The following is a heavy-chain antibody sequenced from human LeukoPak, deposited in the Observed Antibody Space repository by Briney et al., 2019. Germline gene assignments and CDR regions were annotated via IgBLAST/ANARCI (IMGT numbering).Heavy chain of an antibody. D-gene: IGHD2-2*02. V-gene: IGHV1-69*13. CDR1: GGTFSSYA. CDR2: IIPIFGTA. CDR3: ALQSGYCSSTSSDMGFLDY. J-gene: IGHJ4*02. Sequence: ASVKVSCKASGGTFSSYAISWVRQAPGQGLEWMGGIIPIFGTANYAQKFQGRVTITADESTSTAYMELSSLRSEDTAVYYCALQSGYCSSTSSDMGFLDYWGQGTLVTVSS.